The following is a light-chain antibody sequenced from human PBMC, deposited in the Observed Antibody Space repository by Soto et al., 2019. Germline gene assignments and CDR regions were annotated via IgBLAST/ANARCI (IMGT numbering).Light chain of an antibody. CDR1: SSNIGSNT. CDR3: AAWDDSQNGYV. J-gene: IGLJ1*01. V-gene: IGLV1-44*01. CDR2: SNN. Sequence: QAVVTQPPSASGTPGQRVTITYSGSSSNIGSNTVNWYQQLPGTAPKLLIYSNNQRPSGVPDRFSGSKSGTLASLAISGLQSEDEADYYCAAWDDSQNGYVFGTGTKVTVL.